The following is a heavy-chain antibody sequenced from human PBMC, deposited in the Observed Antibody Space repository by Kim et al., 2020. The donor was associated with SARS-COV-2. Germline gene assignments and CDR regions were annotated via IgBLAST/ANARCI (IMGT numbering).Heavy chain of an antibody. J-gene: IGHJ5*02. V-gene: IGHV3-23*03. CDR3: AKVTQYYYGSGRFDP. D-gene: IGHD3-10*01. Sequence: DSLKGRFTISRDKSKNTLYLQMNSLRAEDTAVYYCAKVTQYYYGSGRFDPWGQGTLVTVSS.